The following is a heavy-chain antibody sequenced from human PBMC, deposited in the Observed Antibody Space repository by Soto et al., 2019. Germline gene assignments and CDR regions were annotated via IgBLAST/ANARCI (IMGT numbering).Heavy chain of an antibody. V-gene: IGHV1-69*13. CDR2: IIPIFGTA. CDR1: GGTFSSYA. J-gene: IGHJ3*02. D-gene: IGHD5-18*01. Sequence: SVKVSCKASGGTFSSYAISWVRQAPGQGLEWMGGIIPIFGTANYAQKFQGRVTITADESTSTAYMELSSLRSEDTAVYYCAREQLWPNHAFDIWGQGTMVTVSS. CDR3: AREQLWPNHAFDI.